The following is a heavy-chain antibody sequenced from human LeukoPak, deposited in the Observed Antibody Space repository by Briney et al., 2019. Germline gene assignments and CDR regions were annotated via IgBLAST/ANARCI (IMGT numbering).Heavy chain of an antibody. CDR2: ISGSGGST. CDR3: AKTGRDGYFKLRGVGLNWDY. CDR1: GFTFGGYT. J-gene: IGHJ4*02. V-gene: IGHV3-23*01. D-gene: IGHD5-24*01. Sequence: PGGSLRLSCAASGFTFGGYTMSWVRQAPGKGLQWVSAISGSGGSTYYADSVKGRFTISRDNSKNTLYLQMNSLRAEDTAVYYCAKTGRDGYFKLRGVGLNWDYWGQGTLVTVSS.